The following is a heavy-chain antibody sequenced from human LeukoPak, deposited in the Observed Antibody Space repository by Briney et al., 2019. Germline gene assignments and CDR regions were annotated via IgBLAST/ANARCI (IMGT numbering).Heavy chain of an antibody. D-gene: IGHD4-17*01. V-gene: IGHV4-39*07. CDR3: ARALVTTWMFDY. CDR2: IYYSGST. J-gene: IGHJ4*02. CDR1: GGSISSSSYY. Sequence: PSETLSLTCTVSGGSISSSSYYWGWMRQPPGKGLEWIGSIYYSGSTYYNPSLKSRVTISVDTSKNQFSLKLSSVTAADTAVYYCARALVTTWMFDYWGQGTLVTVSS.